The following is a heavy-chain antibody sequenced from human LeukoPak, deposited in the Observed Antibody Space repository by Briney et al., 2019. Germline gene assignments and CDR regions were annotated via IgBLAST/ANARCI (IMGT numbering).Heavy chain of an antibody. CDR3: ARDQPGIALAGFLRRFDY. D-gene: IGHD6-19*01. CDR2: IYYSGST. Sequence: PSETLSLTCTVSGGSISSYYWSWIRQPPGKGLEWIGSIYYSGSTYHNPSLKSRITISLDTSKNQFSLKLSSVTAADTAVYYCARDQPGIALAGFLRRFDYWGQGTLVTVSS. J-gene: IGHJ4*02. V-gene: IGHV4-59*12. CDR1: GGSISSYY.